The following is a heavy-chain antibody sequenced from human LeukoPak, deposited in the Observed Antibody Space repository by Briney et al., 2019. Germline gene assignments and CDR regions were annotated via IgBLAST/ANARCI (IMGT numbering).Heavy chain of an antibody. CDR1: GYTLTELS. J-gene: IGHJ4*02. CDR2: VDPEDGET. CDR3: ATDRMARGVFDY. Sequence: GASVKVSCKVSGYTLTELSMHWVQQAPGKGLEWMGLVDPEDGETIYAEKFQGRVTITADTSTDTAYMELSSLRSEDTAVYYCATDRMARGVFDYWGQGTLVTVSS. V-gene: IGHV1-24*01. D-gene: IGHD2-8*01.